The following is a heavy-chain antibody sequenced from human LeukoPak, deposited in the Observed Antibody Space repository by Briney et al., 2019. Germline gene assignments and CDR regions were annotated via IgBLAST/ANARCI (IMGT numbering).Heavy chain of an antibody. Sequence: PGRSLRLSCAASGFTFSSYAMHWVRQAPGKGLEWVAVISYDGSNKYYADSVKGRFTISRDNSKNTLYLQMNSLRAEDTAVYYCARGPPTATYSPYYYYGMDVWGKGTTATVSS. CDR1: GFTFSSYA. D-gene: IGHD4-17*01. J-gene: IGHJ6*04. CDR2: ISYDGSNK. CDR3: ARGPPTATYSPYYYYGMDV. V-gene: IGHV3-30*04.